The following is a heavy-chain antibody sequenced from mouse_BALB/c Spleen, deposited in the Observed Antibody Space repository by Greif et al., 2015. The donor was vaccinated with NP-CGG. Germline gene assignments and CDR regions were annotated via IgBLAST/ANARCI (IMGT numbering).Heavy chain of an antibody. Sequence: VQLQQSGAELAKPGASVKMSCKASGYTFASYWMHWVKQRPGQGLEWIGYINPSTGYTEYNQKFKDKATLTADKSSSTAYMQLSSLTSEDSAVYYCASGGFMDYWGQGTSVTVSS. CDR2: INPSTGYT. CDR3: ASGGFMDY. V-gene: IGHV1-7*01. CDR1: GYTFASYW. J-gene: IGHJ4*01.